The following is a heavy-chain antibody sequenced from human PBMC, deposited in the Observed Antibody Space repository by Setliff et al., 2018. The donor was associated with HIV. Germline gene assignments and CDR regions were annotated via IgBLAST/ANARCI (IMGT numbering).Heavy chain of an antibody. CDR1: GGTFNSYA. CDR3: ANLLVLRWEPHTRKKNGMDV. CDR2: IIPIFGTA. V-gene: IGHV1-69*13. D-gene: IGHD1-26*01. J-gene: IGHJ6*02. Sequence: ASVKVSCKASGGTFNSYAISWVRQAPGQGLEWMGGIIPIFGTANYAQKFQGRVTITADESTSTAYMELSSLRSEDTAVHYCANLLVLRWEPHTRKKNGMDVWGQGTTVTVSS.